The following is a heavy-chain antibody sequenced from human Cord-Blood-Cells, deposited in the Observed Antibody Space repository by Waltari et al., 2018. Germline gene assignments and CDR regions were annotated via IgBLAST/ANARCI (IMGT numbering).Heavy chain of an antibody. D-gene: IGHD4-17*01. J-gene: IGHJ4*02. CDR2: INHSGST. CDR1: GGSFSGYY. Sequence: QVQLQQWGAGLLKPSETLSLTCAVYGGSFSGYYWSWIRQPPGKGLAWIGEINHSGSTNYNPSLKSRVTISVDTSKNQFSLKLSSVTAADTAVYYCARHHQTTCFDYWGQGTLVTVSS. V-gene: IGHV4-34*01. CDR3: ARHHQTTCFDY.